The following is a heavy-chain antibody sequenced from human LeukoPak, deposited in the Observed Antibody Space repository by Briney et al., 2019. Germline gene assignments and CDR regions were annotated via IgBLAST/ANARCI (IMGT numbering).Heavy chain of an antibody. J-gene: IGHJ5*02. D-gene: IGHD3-10*01. CDR2: INHSGST. CDR1: GGSFSGYY. CDR3: ARGLPVLLWFGELFGWFDP. V-gene: IGHV4-34*01. Sequence: SETLSLTCAVYGGSFSGYYWSWIHQPPGKGLEWIGEINHSGSTNYNPSLKSRVTISVDTSKNQFSLKLSSVTAADTAVYYCARGLPVLLWFGELFGWFDPWGQGTLVTVSS.